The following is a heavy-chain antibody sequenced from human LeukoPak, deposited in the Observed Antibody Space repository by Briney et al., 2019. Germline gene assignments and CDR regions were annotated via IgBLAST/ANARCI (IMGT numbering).Heavy chain of an antibody. J-gene: IGHJ3*02. D-gene: IGHD1-7*01. CDR1: GFTFSSYG. CDR3: AKDLGVNWNYAFDI. CDR2: IRYDGSNK. Sequence: GGSLRLSCAASGFTFSSYGMHWVRQAPGKGLGWVAFIRYDGSNKYYADSVKGRFTISRDNSKNTLYLQMNSLRAEDTAVYYCAKDLGVNWNYAFDIWGQGTMVTVSS. V-gene: IGHV3-30*02.